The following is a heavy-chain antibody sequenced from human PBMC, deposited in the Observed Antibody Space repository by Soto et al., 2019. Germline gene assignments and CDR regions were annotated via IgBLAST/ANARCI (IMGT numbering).Heavy chain of an antibody. D-gene: IGHD2-21*02. CDR3: ARGAVTHIEVMDV. CDR2: INPRNGDK. V-gene: IGHV1-2*02. CDR1: GYTFVDHY. Sequence: ASVKVSCKTSGYTFVDHYLYWVRQAPGQGLEWMGWINPRNGDKKYAQKFQGRVTMIRDTIITTTYMDLSALTSDDTAVYYCARGAVTHIEVMDVWGTRTTVTVSS. J-gene: IGHJ6*04.